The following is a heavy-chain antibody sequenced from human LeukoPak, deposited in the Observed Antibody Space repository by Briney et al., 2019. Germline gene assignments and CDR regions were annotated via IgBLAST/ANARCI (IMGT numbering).Heavy chain of an antibody. Sequence: SETLSLTCTVSGGSMSNYYWSWIRQPPGKGLEWIGFIYYSGSTDQNPSLRSRATISLDKSKNQFSLRLSSVTAADTAVYYCARAPPYYDFWSGYYTGGPRGFDYWGQGTLVTVSS. D-gene: IGHD3-3*01. CDR2: IYYSGST. CDR1: GGSMSNYY. V-gene: IGHV4-59*01. CDR3: ARAPPYYDFWSGYYTGGPRGFDY. J-gene: IGHJ4*02.